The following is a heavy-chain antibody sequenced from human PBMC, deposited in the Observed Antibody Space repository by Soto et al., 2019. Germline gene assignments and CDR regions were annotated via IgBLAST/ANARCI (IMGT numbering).Heavy chain of an antibody. V-gene: IGHV4-34*01. J-gene: IGHJ5*02. D-gene: IGHD5-18*01. Sequence: QVQLQQWGAGLLKPSATLSLTCAIYGGSFSDYYWSWIRQPPGKGLEWIGEINHSGSTTYNPSLKSRVTLSVDTSKNQFSLRLNSVTAADTAVYYCTRGADTALVRGYNWFDPWGQGTLVTVSS. CDR2: INHSGST. CDR3: TRGADTALVRGYNWFDP. CDR1: GGSFSDYY.